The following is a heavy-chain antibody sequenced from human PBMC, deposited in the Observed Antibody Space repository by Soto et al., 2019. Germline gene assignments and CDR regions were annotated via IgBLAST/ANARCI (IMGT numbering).Heavy chain of an antibody. J-gene: IGHJ4*02. D-gene: IGHD3-10*01. CDR1: GFTFSSYA. V-gene: IGHV3-30*03. CDR3: TRARGSYDYASDY. Sequence: PGGSLRLSCTASGFTFSSYAMHWVRQAPGKGLEWVAIMSYDANNQYYAESVKGRFTISRDNFKNTLSLQMNSLRVEDTAVYYCTRARGSYDYASDYWGQGTLVTVSS. CDR2: MSYDANNQ.